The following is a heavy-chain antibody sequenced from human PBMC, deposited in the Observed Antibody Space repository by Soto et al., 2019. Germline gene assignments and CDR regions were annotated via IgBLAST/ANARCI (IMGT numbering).Heavy chain of an antibody. V-gene: IGHV3-21*01. CDR2: IGSRTSDI. CDR3: VRDYYDTSGYPNTFDM. D-gene: IGHD3-22*01. Sequence: PGGSLRLSCAASGFTLSRHTMNWVRQAPGKGLEWVSFIGSRTSDIYYAGSVKGRFTISRDNAKNSLYLDLTRLRAEDTAVYFCVRDYYDTSGYPNTFDMWGQGTMVTVSS. J-gene: IGHJ3*02. CDR1: GFTLSRHT.